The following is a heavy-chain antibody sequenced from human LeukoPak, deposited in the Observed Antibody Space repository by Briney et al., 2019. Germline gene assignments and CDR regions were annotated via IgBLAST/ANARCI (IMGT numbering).Heavy chain of an antibody. V-gene: IGHV1-69*05. D-gene: IGHD2-2*01. J-gene: IGHJ6*03. CDR3: ARAQLPNYCYYYYMDV. CDR1: GGTFSSYS. CDR2: IIPIFGTA. Sequence: ASVKVSCKASGGTFSSYSISWVRQAPGQGLEWMGEIIPIFGTANYAQKFQGRVTITTDESTSTAYMELSSLRSEDTAVYYCARAQLPNYCYYYYMDVWGKGTTVTVSS.